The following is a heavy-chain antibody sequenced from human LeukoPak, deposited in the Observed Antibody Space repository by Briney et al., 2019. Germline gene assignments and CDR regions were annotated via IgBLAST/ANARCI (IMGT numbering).Heavy chain of an antibody. J-gene: IGHJ3*02. CDR1: GYTFTSYY. CDR2: INPSGGST. D-gene: IGHD1-26*01. Sequence: ASVKVSCKASGYTFTSYYMHWVRQAPGQGLEWMGIINPSGGSTSYAQKFQGRVTMTRDTSTSTVYMELSSLRSEDTAVYYRARGRWSSGSPAAFDIWGQGTMVTVSS. V-gene: IGHV1-46*01. CDR3: ARGRWSSGSPAAFDI.